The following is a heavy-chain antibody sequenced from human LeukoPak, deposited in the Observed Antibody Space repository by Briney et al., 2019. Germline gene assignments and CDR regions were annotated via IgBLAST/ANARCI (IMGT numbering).Heavy chain of an antibody. CDR3: ARDFDY. J-gene: IGHJ4*02. CDR1: GFTFSSYS. CDR2: ITSRSSYI. Sequence: GGSLRLSCAASGFTFSSYSMNWVRQAPGKGLEWVSSITSRSSYIYYADSAKGRSTISRDNAKNSLYLQMNSLRAEDTAVYYCARDFDYWGQGTLVTVSS. V-gene: IGHV3-21*04.